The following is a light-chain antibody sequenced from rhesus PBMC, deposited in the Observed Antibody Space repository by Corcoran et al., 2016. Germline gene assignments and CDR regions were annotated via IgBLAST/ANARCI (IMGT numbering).Light chain of an antibody. V-gene: IGKV1-38*01. CDR2: DVS. CDR1: QDIIRH. CDR3: QQRNAYPLT. Sequence: DIQLTQSPSSLSASIGDRVTITCRASQDIIRHLAWYQQKTGKPPQVLIYDVSNLQSGVPSRFSGSGSGTYFTLTISSLQPEDFALYYCQQRNAYPLTFGGGTKVEIK. J-gene: IGKJ4*01.